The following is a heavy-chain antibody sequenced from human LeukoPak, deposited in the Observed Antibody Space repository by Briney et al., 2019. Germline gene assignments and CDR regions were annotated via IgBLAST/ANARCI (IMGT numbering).Heavy chain of an antibody. CDR1: GGSVSSGSYY. J-gene: IGHJ6*02. D-gene: IGHD1-26*01. CDR3: ARVGGSYPYGMDV. V-gene: IGHV4-61*01. CDR2: IYYSGST. Sequence: SETLSLTCTVSGGSVSSGSYYWSWIRQPPGKGLEWIGYIYYSGSTNYNPSPKSRVTISIDTSKNQFSLKLSSVTAADTAVYYCARVGGSYPYGMDVWGQGTTVTVSS.